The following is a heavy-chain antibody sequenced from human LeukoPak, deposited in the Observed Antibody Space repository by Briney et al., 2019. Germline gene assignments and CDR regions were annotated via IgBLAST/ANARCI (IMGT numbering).Heavy chain of an antibody. CDR3: ARVRGYYYDSSGYYYAPFDY. J-gene: IGHJ4*02. CDR2: INHSGST. D-gene: IGHD3-22*01. Sequence: SETLSLTCAVYGGSFSGYYWSWIRQPPGKGLEWIGEINHSGSTNYNPSLKSRVTISVDTSKNQFSLKLSSVTAADTAVYYCARVRGYYYDSSGYYYAPFDYWGQGTLVTVSS. V-gene: IGHV4-34*01. CDR1: GGSFSGYY.